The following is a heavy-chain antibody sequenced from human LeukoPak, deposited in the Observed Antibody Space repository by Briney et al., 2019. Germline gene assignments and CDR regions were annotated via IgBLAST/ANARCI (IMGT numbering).Heavy chain of an antibody. CDR2: IKHDGSEK. CDR1: GFTFSTYW. V-gene: IGHV3-7*03. Sequence: PGGSLRLSCAASGFTFSTYWMSWVRQAPGKGLEWVANIKHDGSEKYSVDSVKGRFTISRDNAKNSLYLQMNSLRAEDTAVYYCTTDSSSYYDFWSGYFSESRGPSWGQGTLVTVSS. J-gene: IGHJ4*02. CDR3: TTDSSSYYDFWSGYFSESRGPS. D-gene: IGHD3-3*01.